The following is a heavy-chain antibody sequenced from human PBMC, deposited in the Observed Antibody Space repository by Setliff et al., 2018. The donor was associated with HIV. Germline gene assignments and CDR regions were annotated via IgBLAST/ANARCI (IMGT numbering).Heavy chain of an antibody. CDR2: IHNSGST. V-gene: IGHV4-59*08. CDR3: ARGILFFYYMDI. CDR1: GGSISGFY. J-gene: IGHJ6*03. Sequence: PSETLSLTCTVSGGSISGFYWSWIRQPPGKGLEWIAYIHNSGSTEYNPSLKSRVAMSVDTSKNQFSLSLASPTAADTAVYYCARGILFFYYMDIWGRGTTVTVSS. D-gene: IGHD2-21*01.